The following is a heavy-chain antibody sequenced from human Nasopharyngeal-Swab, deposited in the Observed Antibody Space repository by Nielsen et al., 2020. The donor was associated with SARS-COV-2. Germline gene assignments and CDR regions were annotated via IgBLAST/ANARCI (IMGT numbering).Heavy chain of an antibody. Sequence: WIRQPPGKGLEWVAVISYDGSNAYYADSVKGRFTISRDNSENTLYPQVNSLRTEDTAVYYCARDSRRYCSSTSCYMGNWFDPWGQGTLVTVSS. D-gene: IGHD2-2*02. J-gene: IGHJ5*02. CDR3: ARDSRRYCSSTSCYMGNWFDP. V-gene: IGHV3-30-3*01. CDR2: ISYDGSNA.